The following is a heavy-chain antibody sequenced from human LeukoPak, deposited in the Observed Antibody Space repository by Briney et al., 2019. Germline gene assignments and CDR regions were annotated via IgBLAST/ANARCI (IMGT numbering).Heavy chain of an antibody. CDR3: ARDQGYSYGYGNFDY. J-gene: IGHJ4*02. V-gene: IGHV1-69*05. Sequence: GSSVKVSCKASGGTFSSYAISWVRQAPGQGLEWMGGIIPIFGTANYAQKFQGRVTITTDESTSTAYMELSSLRSEDTAVYYCARDQGYSYGYGNFDYWGQVTLVTVSS. CDR2: IIPIFGTA. CDR1: GGTFSSYA. D-gene: IGHD5-18*01.